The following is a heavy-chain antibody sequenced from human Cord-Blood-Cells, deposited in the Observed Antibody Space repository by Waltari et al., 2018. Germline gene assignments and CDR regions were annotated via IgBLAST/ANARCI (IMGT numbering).Heavy chain of an antibody. CDR2: SNPNSGGR. J-gene: IGHJ4*02. CDR1: GYTFTGYY. V-gene: IGHV1-2*02. CDR3: AGDARIAASSFDY. D-gene: IGHD6-13*01. Sequence: QVQLVQSGAEVKKPGASVKVSCKASGYTFTGYYMHWVRQAAGQGLKWIEWSNPNSGGRNYAQKFQGMVTMTRDTSISTAYMDRSRLRSDDTAVYYCAGDARIAASSFDYWGQGTLVTVSS.